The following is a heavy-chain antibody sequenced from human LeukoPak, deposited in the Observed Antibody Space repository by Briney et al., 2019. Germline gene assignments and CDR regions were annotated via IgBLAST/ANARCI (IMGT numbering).Heavy chain of an antibody. D-gene: IGHD2-15*01. V-gene: IGHV3-30*02. J-gene: IGHJ4*02. CDR1: GFTFSSYG. Sequence: PGGSLRLSCAASGFTFSSYGMHWVRQAPGKGLEWVAFIRYDGSNKYYADSVKGRFTISRDNSKNTLYLQMNSLRAEDTAVYYCAKTGGPKNVVVVAATNPYFDYWGQGTLVTVSS. CDR3: AKTGGPKNVVVVAATNPYFDY. CDR2: IRYDGSNK.